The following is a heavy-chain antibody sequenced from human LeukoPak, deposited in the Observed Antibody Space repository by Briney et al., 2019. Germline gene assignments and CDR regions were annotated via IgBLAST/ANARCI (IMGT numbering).Heavy chain of an antibody. V-gene: IGHV3-23*01. CDR1: KFPFSSYA. D-gene: IGHD6-19*01. Sequence: GGSLRLSCAASKFPFSSYAMTWVRQAPGKGLEWVSSISKSGDATFYADSVKGRFTISRDSSKRTLDLQMNSLRAEDTAVYYCVKGGEQWLVLDYWGQGTLVTVSS. CDR3: VKGGEQWLVLDY. J-gene: IGHJ4*02. CDR2: ISKSGDAT.